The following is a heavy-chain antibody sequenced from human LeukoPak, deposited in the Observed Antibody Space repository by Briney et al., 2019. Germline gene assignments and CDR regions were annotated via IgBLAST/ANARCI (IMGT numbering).Heavy chain of an antibody. CDR3: ARDVDPPNNWFDP. CDR2: IYYSGST. J-gene: IGHJ5*02. CDR1: GGSFSSGDYY. Sequence: SETLSLTCTVSGGSFSSGDYYWSWIRQPPGKGLEWIGYIYYSGSTYYNPSLKSRVTISVDTSKNQFSLKLSSVTAADTAVYHSARDVDPPNNWFDPWGQGTLVTVSS. D-gene: IGHD5-12*01. V-gene: IGHV4-30-4*08.